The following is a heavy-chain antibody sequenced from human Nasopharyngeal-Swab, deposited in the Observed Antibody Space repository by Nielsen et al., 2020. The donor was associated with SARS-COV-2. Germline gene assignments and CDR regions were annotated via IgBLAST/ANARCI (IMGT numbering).Heavy chain of an antibody. J-gene: IGHJ4*02. Sequence: GGSLRLSCAASGFTFSSFGMHWVRQAPGKGLEWVAFIAHDASNEYYGDSVKGRFSISRDDAVNSLYLQMNSLRAEDTAVYYCATHNDYRFENWGQGTLVSVSS. CDR3: ATHNDYRFEN. CDR2: IAHDASNE. CDR1: GFTFSSFG. D-gene: IGHD4-11*01. V-gene: IGHV3-30*03.